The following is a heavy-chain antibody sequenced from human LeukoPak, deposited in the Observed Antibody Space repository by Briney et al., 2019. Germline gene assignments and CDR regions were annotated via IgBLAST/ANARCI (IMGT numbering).Heavy chain of an antibody. V-gene: IGHV4-59*01. CDR1: GGSISSYY. J-gene: IGHJ4*02. CDR3: ARVKYSSSWYPFDY. Sequence: RASETLSLTCTVSGGSISSYYWSWIRQPPGKGLEWIGYIYYSGSTNYNPSLKSRVTISVDTSKNQFSLKLSSVTAADTAVYYCARVKYSSSWYPFDYWGQGTLVTVSS. D-gene: IGHD6-13*01. CDR2: IYYSGST.